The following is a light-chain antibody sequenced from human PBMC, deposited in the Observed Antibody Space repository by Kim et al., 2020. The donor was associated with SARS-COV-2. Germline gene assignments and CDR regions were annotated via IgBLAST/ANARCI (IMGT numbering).Light chain of an antibody. Sequence: LSAGEGAPLSCRASQSVRTQLAWYQQKPGQSPRLLIYDASTRASGVPARFSGSGSGTDFTLTLSSLEPEDFAVYYCLQRSMWPHTFGPGTKVDIK. CDR1: QSVRTQ. CDR2: DAS. V-gene: IGKV3-11*01. J-gene: IGKJ3*01. CDR3: LQRSMWPHT.